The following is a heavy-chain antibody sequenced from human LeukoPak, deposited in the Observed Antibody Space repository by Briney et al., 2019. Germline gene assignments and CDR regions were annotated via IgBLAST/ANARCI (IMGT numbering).Heavy chain of an antibody. CDR1: GGSFSGYY. Sequence: PSETLSLTCAVYGGSFSGYYWSWIRQPPGKGLEWIGEINHSGSTNYNPSLKSRVTISVDTSKSQFSLKLSSVTAADTAVYYCARDNIAVAVDYWGQGTLVTVSS. D-gene: IGHD6-19*01. J-gene: IGHJ4*02. CDR3: ARDNIAVAVDY. CDR2: INHSGST. V-gene: IGHV4-34*01.